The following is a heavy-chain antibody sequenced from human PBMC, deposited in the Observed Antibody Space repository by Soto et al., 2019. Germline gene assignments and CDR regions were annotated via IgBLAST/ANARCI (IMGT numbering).Heavy chain of an antibody. CDR3: ARGSHAQTWEEGFDF. V-gene: IGHV1-69*01. CDR1: GGTFSSFA. CDR2: IIPISGTA. Sequence: VQLVQSGAEVKKPGSSVKVSCKTSGGTFSSFAISWVRQAPGQGLEWMGGIIPISGTASYAEKFQGRVTITAADTTSTTYMETSSLRSEDTAVYECARGSHAQTWEEGFDFWGQGTMDTVSS. J-gene: IGHJ3*01. D-gene: IGHD1-26*01.